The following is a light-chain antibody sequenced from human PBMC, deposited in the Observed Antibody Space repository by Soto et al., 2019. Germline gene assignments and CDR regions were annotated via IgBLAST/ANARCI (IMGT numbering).Light chain of an antibody. V-gene: IGLV2-8*01. CDR3: SSYAGSSNV. CDR2: EVN. J-gene: IGLJ1*01. Sequence: QSALTQPPSASGSPGQSVAISCTGTSSDVGGYNYVSWYQQHPGKAPKRMIYEVNKRPSGVPDRFSGSQSGNTASLTVSGLQAEDEADYYCSSYAGSSNVFGTGTKLTVL. CDR1: SSDVGGYNY.